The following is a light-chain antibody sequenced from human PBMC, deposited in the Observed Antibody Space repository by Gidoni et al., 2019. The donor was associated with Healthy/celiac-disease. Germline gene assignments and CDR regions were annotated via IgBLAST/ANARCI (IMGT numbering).Light chain of an antibody. CDR1: QSISSY. Sequence: DIQMTQSPSSLSASVGDRVTITCRASQSISSYLNWYQQKPGKAPKLLIYAASSLQSGVPSRCSGSGSGTDFTLTISSQQPEDFATYYCQQSYSTPQTFGKGTKVEIK. CDR3: QQSYSTPQT. V-gene: IGKV1-39*01. J-gene: IGKJ1*01. CDR2: AAS.